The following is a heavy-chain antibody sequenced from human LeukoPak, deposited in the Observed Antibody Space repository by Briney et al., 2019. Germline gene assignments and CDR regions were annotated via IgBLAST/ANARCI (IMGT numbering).Heavy chain of an antibody. CDR2: ISSRSSYM. V-gene: IGHV3-21*01. Sequence: GGSLRLSCAASGFTFNNYSMNWVRQAPGKGLEWVSSISSRSSYMYYADSLKGRFTISRDNAKNSLYLQMNSLRAEDTAVYYCASRYDFTTDRPYYYYYMDVWGKGTTVTVSS. CDR3: ASRYDFTTDRPYYYYYMDV. J-gene: IGHJ6*03. D-gene: IGHD3-3*01. CDR1: GFTFNNYS.